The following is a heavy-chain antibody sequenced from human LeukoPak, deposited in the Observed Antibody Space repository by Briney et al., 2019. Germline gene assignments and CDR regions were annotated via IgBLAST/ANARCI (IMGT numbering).Heavy chain of an antibody. V-gene: IGHV1-18*01. CDR3: ARIACSSSSCTYSGRRRVRGGSLDP. CDR1: GYTFNTYG. J-gene: IGHJ5*02. Sequence: ASVTVSCKASGYTFNTYGITWVRQAPGHRLEWLGWISSFNGNTSYAAKVQGRITMTKDTSASTAYLELRSLRSDDTAVYYCARIACSSSSCTYSGRRRVRGGSLDPWGQGTLVTVSS. CDR2: ISSFNGNT. D-gene: IGHD2-2*01.